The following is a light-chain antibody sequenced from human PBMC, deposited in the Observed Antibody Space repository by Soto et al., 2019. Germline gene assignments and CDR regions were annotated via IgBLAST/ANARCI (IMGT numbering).Light chain of an antibody. Sequence: QSALTQPRSVSGSPGQSVTISCTGTSGDVGAYDRVSWYQHHPTKAPKLIIYDVTNRPSGVPYRFSGSKSGSTASLTIFGLQAEDEADYYCCSHAGGSSWVFGGGTKLTVL. CDR2: DVT. CDR1: SGDVGAYDR. V-gene: IGLV2-11*01. J-gene: IGLJ3*02. CDR3: CSHAGGSSWV.